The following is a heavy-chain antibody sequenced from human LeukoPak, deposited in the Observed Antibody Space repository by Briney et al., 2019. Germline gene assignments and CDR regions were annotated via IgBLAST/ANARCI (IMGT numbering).Heavy chain of an antibody. CDR2: IQNDGNNK. J-gene: IGHJ4*02. Sequence: GGSLRLSCAASGFTVSNYGMHWVRQAPGKGLEWVAFIQNDGNNKYYADSVKGRFTISRDNSKNTLYLQMNSLRSEDTAVYYCARTAGVAVALSLGYWGQGTLVTVSS. V-gene: IGHV3-30*02. CDR1: GFTVSNYG. CDR3: ARTAGVAVALSLGY. D-gene: IGHD6-19*01.